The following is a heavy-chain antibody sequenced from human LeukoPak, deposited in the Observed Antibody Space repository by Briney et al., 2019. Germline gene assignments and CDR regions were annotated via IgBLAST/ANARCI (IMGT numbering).Heavy chain of an antibody. J-gene: IGHJ4*02. Sequence: SETLSLTCTVSGGSISSSSYYWGWIRQPPGKGLEWIVSIYYTGSTYYNPSLKSRVTISVDTSKNQFSLKLSSVTAADTAVYYCARHVNYYGSGRYFDYWGQGTLVTVSS. V-gene: IGHV4-39*01. CDR2: IYYTGST. D-gene: IGHD3-10*01. CDR3: ARHVNYYGSGRYFDY. CDR1: GGSISSSSYY.